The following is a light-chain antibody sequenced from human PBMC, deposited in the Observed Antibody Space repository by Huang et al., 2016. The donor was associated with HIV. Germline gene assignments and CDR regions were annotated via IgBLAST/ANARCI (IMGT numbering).Light chain of an antibody. J-gene: IGKJ1*01. V-gene: IGKV4-1*01. CDR3: QQYYSVPRT. CDR2: WAS. CDR1: QSVLSSSNDKNY. Sequence: DIVMTQSRDSLAVSLGERATINCSSSQSVLSSSNDKNYLTWYQQKPGQPPKLLIYWASTRESGVPERFSGSGSGTHFTLTIASLQAEDVAVYYCQQYYSVPRTFGQGTKVEIK.